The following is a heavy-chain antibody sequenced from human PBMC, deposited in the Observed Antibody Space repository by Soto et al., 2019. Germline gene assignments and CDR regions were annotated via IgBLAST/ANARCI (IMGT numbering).Heavy chain of an antibody. J-gene: IGHJ6*02. CDR1: GFTFSSYG. V-gene: IGHV3-30*18. CDR3: AKGGSSSWLYGMDV. CDR2: ILYDGSNK. Sequence: QVQLVESGGGVVQPGRSLRLSCAASGFTFSSYGMHWVRQTPGKGLEWVAVILYDGSNKHYADSVKGRFTISRDNSKNKLYLQMNSLRTDDTAVYYCAKGGSSSWLYGMDVWGQGTTVIVS. D-gene: IGHD6-13*01.